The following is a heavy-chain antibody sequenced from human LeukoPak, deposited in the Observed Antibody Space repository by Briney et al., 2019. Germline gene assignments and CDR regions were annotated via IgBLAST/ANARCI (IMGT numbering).Heavy chain of an antibody. Sequence: GGSLRLPCAASGFTFSSYSMNWVRQAPGKGLEWVSSIGTSSNNIYYTDSVKGRFTISRDNAKNSLYLQVDSLRVEDTAVYFCASGTVGNYALDYWGQGTLVTVSS. CDR3: ASGTVGNYALDY. CDR1: GFTFSSYS. V-gene: IGHV3-21*01. CDR2: IGTSSNNI. J-gene: IGHJ4*02. D-gene: IGHD1-7*01.